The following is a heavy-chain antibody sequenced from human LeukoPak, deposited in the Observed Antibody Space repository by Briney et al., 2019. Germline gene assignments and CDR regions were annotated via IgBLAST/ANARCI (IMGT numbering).Heavy chain of an antibody. Sequence: SETLSLTCTVSGGSVRTYYLSWIRQPPGKGLEWLGYVYYSGSTNYKSSLKSRVTISVDTSKNQYSLKLSSVTAADTAVYYCASGYDRSGKHAFDIWGQGTMVTVSS. V-gene: IGHV4-59*02. CDR1: GGSVRTYY. J-gene: IGHJ3*02. CDR3: ASGYDRSGKHAFDI. CDR2: VYYSGST. D-gene: IGHD3-22*01.